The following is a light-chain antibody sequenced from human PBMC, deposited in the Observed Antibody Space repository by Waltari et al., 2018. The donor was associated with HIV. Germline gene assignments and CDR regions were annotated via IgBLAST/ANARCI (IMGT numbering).Light chain of an antibody. CDR2: KDS. J-gene: IGLJ2*01. Sequence: SSELTQPPAVSVSPGQTARITCSGDALPKQYAYWYQQKSGQAPLLVIYKDSERPSGIPEGISGSSSGTTVTLTITGVQAEDEADYYCQSADTSGDYVVFGGGTKLTV. V-gene: IGLV3-25*03. CDR1: ALPKQY. CDR3: QSADTSGDYVV.